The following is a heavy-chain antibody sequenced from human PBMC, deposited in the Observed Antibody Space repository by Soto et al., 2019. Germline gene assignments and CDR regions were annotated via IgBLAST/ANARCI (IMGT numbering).Heavy chain of an antibody. Sequence: GGSLRLSCAASGFTFSSYSMNWVRQAPGKGLEWVSYISSSSSTIYYADSVKGRFTISGDNAKNSLYLQMNSLRAEDTAVYYYAILYNFWSGYRGGFAPWGQGTLVTVSS. V-gene: IGHV3-48*01. CDR2: ISSSSSTI. CDR1: GFTFSSYS. CDR3: AILYNFWSGYRGGFAP. D-gene: IGHD3-3*01. J-gene: IGHJ5*02.